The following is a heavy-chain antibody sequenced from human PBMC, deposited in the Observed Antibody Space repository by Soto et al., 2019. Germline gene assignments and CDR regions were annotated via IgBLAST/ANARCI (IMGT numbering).Heavy chain of an antibody. J-gene: IGHJ6*03. CDR3: ARKARPGYYYYMDV. Sequence: GGSLRLSCAASGFTFSSYSMNWVRQAPGKGLEWVSYISSSSSTIYYADSVKGRFTISRDNAKNSLYLQMNSLRAEDTAVYYCARKARPGYYYYMDVWGKGTTVTVSS. V-gene: IGHV3-48*01. CDR1: GFTFSSYS. CDR2: ISSSSSTI. D-gene: IGHD6-6*01.